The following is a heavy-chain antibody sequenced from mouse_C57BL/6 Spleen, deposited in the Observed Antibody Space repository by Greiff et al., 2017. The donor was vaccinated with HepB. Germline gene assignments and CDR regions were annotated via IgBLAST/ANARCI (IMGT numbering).Heavy chain of an antibody. CDR1: GFTFSDFY. Sequence: DVMLVESGGGLVQSGRSLRLSCATSGFTFSDFYMEWVRQAPGKGLEWIAASRNKANDYTTEYSASVKGRFIVSRDTSQSILYLQMNALRAEDTAIYYCARALYYDYDGGFAYWGQGTLVTVSA. CDR2: SRNKANDYTT. V-gene: IGHV7-1*01. J-gene: IGHJ3*01. D-gene: IGHD2-4*01. CDR3: ARALYYDYDGGFAY.